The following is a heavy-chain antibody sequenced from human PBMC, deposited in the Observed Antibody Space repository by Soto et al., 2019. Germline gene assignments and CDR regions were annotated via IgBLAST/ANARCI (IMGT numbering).Heavy chain of an antibody. CDR3: ARERAYCGGDCQNDAFDI. Sequence: PSETPSLTCTVSGGCISSGDYYWTWIRQPPGKGLEWIGYIYYSGSTYYNPSLKSRVTISVDTSKNQFSLKLSSVTAADTAVYYCARERAYCGGDCQNDAFDIWGQGTMVTVSS. CDR1: GGCISSGDYY. V-gene: IGHV4-30-4*01. D-gene: IGHD2-21*02. J-gene: IGHJ3*02. CDR2: IYYSGST.